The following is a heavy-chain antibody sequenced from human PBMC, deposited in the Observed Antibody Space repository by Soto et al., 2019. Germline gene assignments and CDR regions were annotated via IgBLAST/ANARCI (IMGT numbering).Heavy chain of an antibody. Sequence: SVKVSCKASGGTFSSYAISWVRQAPGQGLEWMGGIIPIFGTANYAQKFQGRVTITADESTSTAYMELSSLRSEDTAVYYCARGYYYHSSGYPPYYLDYWGQGTLVTVSS. CDR2: IIPIFGTA. D-gene: IGHD3-22*01. CDR1: GGTFSSYA. CDR3: ARGYYYHSSGYPPYYLDY. J-gene: IGHJ4*02. V-gene: IGHV1-69*13.